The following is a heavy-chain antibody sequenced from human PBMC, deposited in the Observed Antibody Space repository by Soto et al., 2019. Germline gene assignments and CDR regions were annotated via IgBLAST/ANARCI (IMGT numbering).Heavy chain of an antibody. CDR3: ARQHSSGSNLFDP. D-gene: IGHD3-22*01. CDR1: GGTFSSYA. V-gene: IGHV1-69*13. Sequence: SVKVSCKASGGTFSSYAISWVRQAPGQGLEGMGGIIPIFGTANYAQKFQGRVTITADESTSTAYMELSSLRSEDTAVYYCARQHSSGSNLFDPWGQGTLVTVSS. CDR2: IIPIFGTA. J-gene: IGHJ5*02.